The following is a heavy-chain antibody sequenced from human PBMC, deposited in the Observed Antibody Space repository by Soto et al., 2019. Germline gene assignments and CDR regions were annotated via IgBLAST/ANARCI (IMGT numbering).Heavy chain of an antibody. CDR3: ARYLVRGVDFDY. CDR2: IYYSGST. J-gene: IGHJ4*02. D-gene: IGHD3-10*01. Sequence: PSETLSLTCTVSGGPISSSSYYWGWIRQPPGKGLEWIGSIYYSGSTYYNPSLKSRVTISVDTSKNQFSLKLSSVTAADTAVYYCARYLVRGVDFDYWGQGTLVTVSS. V-gene: IGHV4-39*01. CDR1: GGPISSSSYY.